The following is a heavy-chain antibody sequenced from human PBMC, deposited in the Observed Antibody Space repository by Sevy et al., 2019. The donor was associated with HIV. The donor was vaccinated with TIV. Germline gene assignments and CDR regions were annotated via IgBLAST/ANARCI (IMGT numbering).Heavy chain of an antibody. CDR3: AKYAGDFPHFDY. CDR1: RFTFRTFA. J-gene: IGHJ4*02. V-gene: IGHV3-23*01. D-gene: IGHD7-27*01. Sequence: GGSLRLSCAASRFTFRTFAMSWVRQAPGKGLQWVSSISDTGTSTYYADSVEGRFTISRDNSKKTLYLQMNSLRAEDTALYYCAKYAGDFPHFDYWGQGTLVTVSS. CDR2: ISDTGTST.